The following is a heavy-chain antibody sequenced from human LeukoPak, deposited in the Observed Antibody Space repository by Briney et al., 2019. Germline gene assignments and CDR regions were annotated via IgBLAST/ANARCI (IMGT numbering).Heavy chain of an antibody. CDR3: ARGNWNHEFDY. CDR1: GYTFTDYY. CDR2: INPDSGGT. J-gene: IGHJ4*02. D-gene: IGHD1-14*01. Sequence: ASVKVSCKASGYTFTDYYMHWVRQAPGQGLEWMGWINPDSGGTNYAQKFQGRVTMTRDTSISTAYMELSSLRSDDTSVYYCARGNWNHEFDYWGQGTLVTVSS. V-gene: IGHV1-2*02.